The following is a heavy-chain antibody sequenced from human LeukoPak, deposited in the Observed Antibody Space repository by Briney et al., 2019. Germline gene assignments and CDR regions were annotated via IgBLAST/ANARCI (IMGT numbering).Heavy chain of an antibody. CDR1: GFTFSSYA. D-gene: IGHD6-6*01. V-gene: IGHV3-30-3*01. Sequence: GRSLRLSCAASGFTFSSYAMHWVRQAPGKGLEWVAVISYDGSNKYYADSVKGRLTMSRDNSKNTLYLQMNSLRAEDTAVYYCAREGVWASIAARPDYWGQGTLVTVSS. CDR2: ISYDGSNK. J-gene: IGHJ4*02. CDR3: AREGVWASIAARPDY.